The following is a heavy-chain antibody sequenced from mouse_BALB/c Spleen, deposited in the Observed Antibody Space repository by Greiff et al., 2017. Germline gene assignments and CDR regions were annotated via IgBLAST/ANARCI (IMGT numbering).Heavy chain of an antibody. J-gene: IGHJ4*01. CDR3: ARDYRYEGAMDY. D-gene: IGHD2-14*01. V-gene: IGHV5-6-2*01. CDR2: INSNGGST. Sequence: EVNVVESGGGLVKLGGSLKLSCAASGFTFSSYYMSWVRQTPEKRLELVAAINSNGGSTYYPDTVKGRFTISRDNAKNTLYLQMSSLKSEDTALYYCARDYRYEGAMDYWGQGTSVTVSS. CDR1: GFTFSSYY.